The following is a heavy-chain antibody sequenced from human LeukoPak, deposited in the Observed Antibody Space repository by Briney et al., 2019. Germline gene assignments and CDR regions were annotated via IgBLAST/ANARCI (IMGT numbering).Heavy chain of an antibody. D-gene: IGHD2-2*01. J-gene: IGHJ4*02. CDR3: ARLRIPARYCSSTSCYELDY. Sequence: SETLSLTCTVFGGSISRFSYYWGWIRQPPGKGLEWIGSIFYSGSANYNPSLKSRVTISVDTSKNQFSPKLSSVTAADTAVYYCARLRIPARYCSSTSCYELDYWGQGTLVTVSS. CDR2: IFYSGSA. CDR1: GGSISRFSYY. V-gene: IGHV4-39*07.